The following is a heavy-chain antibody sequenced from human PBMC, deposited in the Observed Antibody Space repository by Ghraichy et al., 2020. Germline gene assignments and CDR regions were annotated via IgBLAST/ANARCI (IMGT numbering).Heavy chain of an antibody. CDR2: IKEDGTEK. CDR3: ARAGVVVAATFSM. D-gene: IGHD2-15*01. J-gene: IGHJ4*02. V-gene: IGHV3-7*01. CDR1: GFRFRDYW. Sequence: GSLRLSCVASGFRFRDYWMSWVRQAPGKGLEWVASIKEDGTEKYYVDAVKGRFSLSRDNAKNSLYVQLNSLRTEDTAVYYCARAGVVVAATFSMWGQGTLVTVSS.